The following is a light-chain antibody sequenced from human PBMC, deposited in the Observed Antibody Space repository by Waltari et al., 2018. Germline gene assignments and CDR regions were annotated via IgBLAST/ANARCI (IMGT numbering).Light chain of an antibody. CDR2: YNN. J-gene: IGLJ3*02. CDR3: ASWDDGLNGWV. Sequence: QSVLTQAPSASGTPGQRVIISCSGSSSNIGNNPVNWYKQVTGTAPKLLIFYNNARPSGFPDRPSGSKSGTSAPLSISGLQSEDEADYYCASWDDGLNGWVFGGGTRLTVL. V-gene: IGLV1-44*01. CDR1: SSNIGNNP.